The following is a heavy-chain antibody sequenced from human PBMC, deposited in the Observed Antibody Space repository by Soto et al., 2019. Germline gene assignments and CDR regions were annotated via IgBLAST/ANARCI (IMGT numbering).Heavy chain of an antibody. CDR2: IIPILGIA. D-gene: IGHD4-17*01. Sequence: ASVKVSCKASGGTFSSYTISWVRQAPGQGLEWMGRIIPILGIANYAQKFQGRVTITADKSTSTAYMELSSLRSEDTAVYYCARDPYGDYLFWMVWGQGTLVTVSS. J-gene: IGHJ4*02. CDR1: GGTFSSYT. CDR3: ARDPYGDYLFWMV. V-gene: IGHV1-69*04.